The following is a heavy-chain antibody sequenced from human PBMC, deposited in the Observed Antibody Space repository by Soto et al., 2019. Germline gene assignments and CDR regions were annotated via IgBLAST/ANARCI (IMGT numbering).Heavy chain of an antibody. CDR3: AKGLLNWNDESCFDP. J-gene: IGHJ5*02. Sequence: QVQLVQSGAEVRNPGASVKVSCKASGYTFSNFDISGVRQATGQGLEWVGWLSPTSGNAGYAQKFKGRVTMTRDTSKSTDYMELGSLRSEATAVYYCAKGLLNWNDESCFDPWGNGTLVTVSS. V-gene: IGHV1-8*02. D-gene: IGHD1-1*01. CDR1: GYTFSNFD. CDR2: LSPTSGNA.